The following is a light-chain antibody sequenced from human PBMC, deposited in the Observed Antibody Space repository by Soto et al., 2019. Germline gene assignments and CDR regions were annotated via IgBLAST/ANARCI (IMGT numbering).Light chain of an antibody. CDR1: SSNIGAGYD. V-gene: IGLV1-40*01. CDR2: VNS. J-gene: IGLJ2*01. CDR3: QSYDSSLSAVV. Sequence: QSVLTQPPSVPGAPGQRVTISCTGSSSNIGAGYDVHWYQQLPGTAPKLLIYVNSNRPSGVPDRFSGSKSGTSASLAITGLQAEAEADYYCQSYDSSLSAVVFGGGTKMTDL.